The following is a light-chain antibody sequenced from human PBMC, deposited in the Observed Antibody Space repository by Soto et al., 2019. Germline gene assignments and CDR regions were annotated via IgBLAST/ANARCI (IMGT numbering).Light chain of an antibody. Sequence: DIQMTQSPSSLSASVGDRVTITCRASQSISSNLNWYQQKPGRAPRLLISRASTLESGVPPRFSGSGFGTEFTLTIDCLQPDDFGTYYCQQYNSYALTFGQGTRREIK. CDR2: RAS. V-gene: IGKV1-5*03. CDR3: QQYNSYALT. J-gene: IGKJ5*01. CDR1: QSISSN.